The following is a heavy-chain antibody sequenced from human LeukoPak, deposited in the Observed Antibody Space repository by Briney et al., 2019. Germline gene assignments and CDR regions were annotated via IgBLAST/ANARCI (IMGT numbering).Heavy chain of an antibody. J-gene: IGHJ6*02. Sequence: ASVKVSCKASGYTFTSYGISWVRQAPGQGLEWMGWISAYNGNTNYAQKLQGRVTMNTDTSTSTAYMELRSLRSDDTAVYYCARDSVTYYYDSSGYYRYYYYGMDVWGQGTTVTVSS. CDR1: GYTFTSYG. CDR3: ARDSVTYYYDSSGYYRYYYYGMDV. CDR2: ISAYNGNT. D-gene: IGHD3-22*01. V-gene: IGHV1-18*01.